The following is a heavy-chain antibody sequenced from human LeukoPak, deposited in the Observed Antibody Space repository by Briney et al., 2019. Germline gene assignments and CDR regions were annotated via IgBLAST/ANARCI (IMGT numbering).Heavy chain of an antibody. D-gene: IGHD3-9*01. CDR3: ARDDFDHYFDY. CDR1: GGSISSGDYS. V-gene: IGHV4-30-4*01. CDR2: IYYSGST. Sequence: SQTLSLTCTVSGGSISSGDYSWSWIRQPPGKGLEWIGYIYYSGSTYYNPSLKSRVTISVDTSKNQFSLKLSSVTAADTAVYYCARDDFDHYFDYWGQGTLVTVSS. J-gene: IGHJ4*02.